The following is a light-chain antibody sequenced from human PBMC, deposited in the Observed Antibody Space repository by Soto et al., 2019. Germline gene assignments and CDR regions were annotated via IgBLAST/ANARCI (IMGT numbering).Light chain of an antibody. J-gene: IGKJ4*01. CDR2: GAS. V-gene: IGKV3D-7*01. CDR3: QQDYKSLT. Sequence: EIVMTQSPATLSLSPGERATLSCRASQSVSSSYLSWYQQKPGQAPRLLIYGASTSATGIPARFSGSGSGTDFTLTISSLQHEDFAVYYCQQDYKSLTFGGGTKVEIK. CDR1: QSVSSSY.